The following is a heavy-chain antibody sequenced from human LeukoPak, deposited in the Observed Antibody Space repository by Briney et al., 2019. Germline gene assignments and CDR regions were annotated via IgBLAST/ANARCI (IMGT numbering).Heavy chain of an antibody. CDR1: GFTFITSA. V-gene: IGHV3-23*01. J-gene: IGHJ4*02. D-gene: IGHD4-17*01. CDR3: ARDLYGDFDY. Sequence: GGSLRLSCAGSGFTFITSAMNWVRQAPGKGLEWVSGISGSGGSTHYADSVKGRFTISRDNAKNTLYLQMNSLRAEDTAVYYCARDLYGDFDYWGQGTLVTVSS. CDR2: ISGSGGST.